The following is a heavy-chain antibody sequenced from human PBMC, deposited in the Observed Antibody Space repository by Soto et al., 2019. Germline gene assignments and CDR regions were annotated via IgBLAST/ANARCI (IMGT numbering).Heavy chain of an antibody. J-gene: IGHJ5*02. CDR3: ARVIAARPHNWFDP. D-gene: IGHD6-6*01. CDR2: ISSSSSYT. V-gene: IGHV3-11*06. Sequence: GGSLRLSCAASGFTFSDYYMSWIRQAPGKGLEWVSCISSSSSYTNYADSVKGRFTISRDNAKNSLYLQMNSLRAEDTAVYYCARVIAARPHNWFDPWGQGTLVTVSS. CDR1: GFTFSDYY.